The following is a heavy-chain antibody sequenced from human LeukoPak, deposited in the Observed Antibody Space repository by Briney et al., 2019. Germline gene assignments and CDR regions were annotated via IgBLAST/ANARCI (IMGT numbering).Heavy chain of an antibody. D-gene: IGHD3-9*01. CDR1: GFSVGSTY. Sequence: GSLRLSCAASGFSVGSTYMTWVRQTPRKGLEWIGEIYHGGSTNYHPSFESRVTISLDRTKNQFSLNLNSVTAADTAVYYCARFGSSGTFDSWGRGTLVTVSS. V-gene: IGHV4-4*02. CDR3: ARFGSSGTFDS. J-gene: IGHJ2*01. CDR2: IYHGGST.